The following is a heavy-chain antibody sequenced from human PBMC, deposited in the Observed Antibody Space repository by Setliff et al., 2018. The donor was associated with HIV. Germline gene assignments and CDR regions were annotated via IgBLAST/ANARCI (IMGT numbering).Heavy chain of an antibody. CDR1: GYTFTNFA. Sequence: ASVKVSCKAPGYTFTNFAIHWVRQAPGQRLEWMGWIIADNGDTKYSQKFEGRVTITRDTSASTAYMELSSLRAEDTSVYYCARGDAIVIGSVYDMDVWGQGTPVTVS. CDR2: IIADNGDT. V-gene: IGHV1-3*01. D-gene: IGHD3-22*01. J-gene: IGHJ6*02. CDR3: ARGDAIVIGSVYDMDV.